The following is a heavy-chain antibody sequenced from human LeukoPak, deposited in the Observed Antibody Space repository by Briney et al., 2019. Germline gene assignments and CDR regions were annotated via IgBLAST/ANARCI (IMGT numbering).Heavy chain of an antibody. Sequence: GRSLRLSCAASGFTFDDYAMHWVRQAPGKGLEWVSGISWNSGSIGYADSVRGRFTISRDNAKNSLYLQMNSLRAEDTAVYYCARDPAMGYWGQGTLVTVSS. V-gene: IGHV3-9*01. CDR1: GFTFDDYA. D-gene: IGHD5-18*01. CDR3: ARDPAMGY. J-gene: IGHJ4*02. CDR2: ISWNSGSI.